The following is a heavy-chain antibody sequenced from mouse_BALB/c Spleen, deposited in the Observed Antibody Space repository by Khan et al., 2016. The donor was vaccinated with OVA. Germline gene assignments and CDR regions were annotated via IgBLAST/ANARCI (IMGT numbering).Heavy chain of an antibody. CDR3: VRVYFGYFDY. Sequence: EVELVESGGGLVKPGGSLKVSCAVSGFTFSSYAMSWVRQTPEKRLEWVATISSGGSLTYYPDSVQGRFTTSRDNGKNTLYLLMSSLRSEDTAMDYCVRVYFGYFDYWGQGTTLTVSS. CDR2: ISSGGSLT. J-gene: IGHJ2*01. CDR1: GFTFSSYA. V-gene: IGHV5-9-3*01. D-gene: IGHD2-1*01.